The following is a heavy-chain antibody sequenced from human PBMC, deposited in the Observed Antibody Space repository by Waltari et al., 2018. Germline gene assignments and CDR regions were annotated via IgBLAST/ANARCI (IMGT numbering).Heavy chain of an antibody. CDR3: AKSVSYDVEVNWFDP. D-gene: IGHD5-12*01. V-gene: IGHV3-23*01. J-gene: IGHJ5*02. CDR1: GFSFSSYA. Sequence: ESQLLESGGGLVQPGGSLRLSCEASGFSFSSYAMRWVRRTPGKGLEGVSAISGRGGSTYYADSVKGRFTIARDNSKNTLYLQMNSLRAEDTAVYYCAKSVSYDVEVNWFDPWGQGTLVTVSS. CDR2: ISGRGGST.